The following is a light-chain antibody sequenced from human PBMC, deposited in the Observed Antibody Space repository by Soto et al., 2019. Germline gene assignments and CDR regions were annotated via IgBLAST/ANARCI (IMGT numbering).Light chain of an antibody. CDR3: HQTFANPWT. Sequence: DIHISQSPSSLSASVGDRVTITCRASQSIGIYLNWYQKKPGKAPKLLIHAASTLQSGAPSTFSGSGYGTDFALTISSLQPEDIATYYCHQTFANPWTFAHGTKVDIK. CDR2: AAS. V-gene: IGKV1-39*01. J-gene: IGKJ1*01. CDR1: QSIGIY.